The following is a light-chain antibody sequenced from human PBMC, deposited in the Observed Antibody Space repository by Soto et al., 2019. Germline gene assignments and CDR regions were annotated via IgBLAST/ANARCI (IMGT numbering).Light chain of an antibody. J-gene: IGKJ1*01. CDR3: QRYNSAPWT. CDR2: GAS. Sequence: DIQMTQSPSSLSASVGDRVTITCRACQGINNYLAWYQQKPGKVPKLLIYGASTLQSGVPSRFSGSGSGTDFTLTISSLQPEDGATYYCQRYNSAPWTFGQGTKVEIK. CDR1: QGINNY. V-gene: IGKV1-27*01.